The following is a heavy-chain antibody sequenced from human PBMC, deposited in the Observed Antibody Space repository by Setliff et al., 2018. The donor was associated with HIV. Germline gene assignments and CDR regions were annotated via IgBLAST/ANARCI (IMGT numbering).Heavy chain of an antibody. CDR3: ARTRGYTYGYIDS. J-gene: IGHJ4*02. D-gene: IGHD5-18*01. CDR1: GGSIKSSSDY. Sequence: SETLSLTCTVSGGSIKSSSDYWGWIRQPPGKGLEWIGTIYYSGSTYYNPSLKSRVTISVDTSKSQFSLRLSSVTAADTAVYYCARTRGYTYGYIDSWGQGTLVTVSS. V-gene: IGHV4-39*01. CDR2: IYYSGST.